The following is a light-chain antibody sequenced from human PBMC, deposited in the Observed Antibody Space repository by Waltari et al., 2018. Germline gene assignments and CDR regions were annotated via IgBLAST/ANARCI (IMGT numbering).Light chain of an antibody. Sequence: DIVMTQSPDSLVVSLDERATINCKSSQSVLYSSNNKNYLAWYQQKPGQPPKLLIYWASTRESGVPDRFSGSGSGTDFTLTISSLQAEDVAVYYCQQYYSTPYTFGQGTKLEIK. J-gene: IGKJ2*01. CDR1: QSVLYSSNNKNY. CDR3: QQYYSTPYT. V-gene: IGKV4-1*01. CDR2: WAS.